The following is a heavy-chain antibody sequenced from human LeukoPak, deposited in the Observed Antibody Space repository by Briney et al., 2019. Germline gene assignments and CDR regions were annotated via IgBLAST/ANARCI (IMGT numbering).Heavy chain of an antibody. CDR2: IYYSGST. CDR3: ARALGMVRGVTTYFDY. CDR1: GGSISSGGYY. D-gene: IGHD3-10*01. J-gene: IGHJ4*02. V-gene: IGHV4-31*03. Sequence: PSETLSLPCTVSGGSISSGGYYWRWIRQHPGKGLEWIGYIYYSGSTFYNPSLKSRVTISVDTSKNQFSLKLSSVRAAHTAVYYCARALGMVRGVTTYFDYWGQGTLVTDSS.